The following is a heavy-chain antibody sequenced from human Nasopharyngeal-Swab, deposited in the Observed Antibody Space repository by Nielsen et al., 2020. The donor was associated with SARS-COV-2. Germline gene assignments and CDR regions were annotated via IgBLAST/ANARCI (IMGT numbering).Heavy chain of an antibody. D-gene: IGHD3-22*01. J-gene: IGHJ4*02. CDR2: ISYDGSNK. Sequence: WIRQPPGKGLEWVAVISYDGSNKYYADSVKGRFTISRDNSKNTLYLQMNSLRAEDTAVYYRARDRIPWYYYDSSGYSAGDYWGQGTLVTVSS. V-gene: IGHV3-30*04. CDR3: ARDRIPWYYYDSSGYSAGDY.